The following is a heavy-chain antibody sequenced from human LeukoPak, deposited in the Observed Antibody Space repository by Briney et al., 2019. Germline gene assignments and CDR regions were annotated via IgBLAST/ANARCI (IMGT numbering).Heavy chain of an antibody. Sequence: GGSLRLSCAASGFTFTSYGMDWVRQAPGQGLEWVSGIGGSGGSTYYADSVKGRFTISRDNSKNTLFLQMNSLRAEDTAVYYCAKRRCAGDCHPECWGQGTLVTVSS. D-gene: IGHD2-21*02. V-gene: IGHV3-23*01. CDR1: GFTFTSYG. CDR3: AKRRCAGDCHPEC. J-gene: IGHJ4*02. CDR2: IGGSGGST.